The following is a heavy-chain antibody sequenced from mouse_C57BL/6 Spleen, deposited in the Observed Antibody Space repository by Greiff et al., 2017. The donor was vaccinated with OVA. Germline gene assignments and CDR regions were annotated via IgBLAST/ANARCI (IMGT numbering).Heavy chain of an antibody. CDR1: GYSITSGYY. J-gene: IGHJ3*01. V-gene: IGHV3-6*01. D-gene: IGHD2-4*01. Sequence: EVKLQQSGPGLVKPSQSLSLTCSVTGYSITSGYYWNWIRQFPGNKLEWMGYISYDGSNNYNPSLKNRISITRDTSKNQFFLKLNSVTTEDTATYYCARDLYDYAWFAYWGQGTLVTVSA. CDR3: ARDLYDYAWFAY. CDR2: ISYDGSN.